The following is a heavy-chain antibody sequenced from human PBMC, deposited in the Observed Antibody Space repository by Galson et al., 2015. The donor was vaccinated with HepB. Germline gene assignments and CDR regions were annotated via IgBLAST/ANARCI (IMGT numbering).Heavy chain of an antibody. Sequence: SVKVSCKASGFTFTSSAVQWVRQARGQRLEWIGWIVVGSGNTNYAQKFQERVTITRDMSTSTAYMELSSLRSEDTAVYYCAAESSYSSGWYVPDYWGQGTLVTVSS. D-gene: IGHD6-19*01. CDR3: AAESSYSSGWYVPDY. CDR1: GFTFTSSA. V-gene: IGHV1-58*01. CDR2: IVVGSGNT. J-gene: IGHJ4*02.